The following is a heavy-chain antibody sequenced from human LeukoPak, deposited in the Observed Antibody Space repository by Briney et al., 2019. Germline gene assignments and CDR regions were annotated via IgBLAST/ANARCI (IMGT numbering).Heavy chain of an antibody. D-gene: IGHD4-23*01. CDR1: VFTVSSNY. V-gene: IGHV3-66*01. J-gene: IGHJ4*02. Sequence: GGSLRLSCAASVFTVSSNYMSWVRQAPGKGLEWVSFIYSGGSTYYADSVKGRFTISRDNSKNTLYLQMNSLRAEDTAVYYCAREIHGGNTGVFDYWGQGTLVTVSS. CDR3: AREIHGGNTGVFDY. CDR2: IYSGGST.